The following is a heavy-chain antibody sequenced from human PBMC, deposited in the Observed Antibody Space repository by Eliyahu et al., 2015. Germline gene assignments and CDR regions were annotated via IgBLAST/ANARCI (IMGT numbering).Heavy chain of an antibody. CDR2: ISNSGSTI. CDR1: GFXXXXXY. Sequence: QVQLVESGGGLVKPGGSLXLSCAASGFXXXXXYMSWVRQAPGKGLEWVSYISNSGSTIYYADSVKGRFTISRDNAKNSLYLRMNSLRAEDTAVYYCARDSTSSTWYTSDAFDLWGQGTMVTVSS. D-gene: IGHD6-13*01. V-gene: IGHV3-11*01. CDR3: ARDSTSSTWYTSDAFDL. J-gene: IGHJ3*01.